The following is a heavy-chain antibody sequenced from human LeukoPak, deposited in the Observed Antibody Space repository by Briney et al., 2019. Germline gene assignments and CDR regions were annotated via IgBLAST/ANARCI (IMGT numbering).Heavy chain of an antibody. D-gene: IGHD4-17*01. CDR2: ISSSGSTI. Sequence: PGGSLRLSCAASGFTFSSYEMNWVRQAPGKGLEWVSYISSSGSTIYYADSVKGRFTISRDNSKNTLYLQMNSLRAKDTAVYYCAKDAILDYGDYVQDYYYYMDVWGKGTTVTVSS. CDR3: AKDAILDYGDYVQDYYYYMDV. CDR1: GFTFSSYE. V-gene: IGHV3-48*03. J-gene: IGHJ6*03.